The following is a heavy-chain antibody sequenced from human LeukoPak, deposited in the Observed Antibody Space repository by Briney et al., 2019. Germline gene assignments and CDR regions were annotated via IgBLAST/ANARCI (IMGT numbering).Heavy chain of an antibody. CDR1: GDSISTTSIY. Sequence: SETLSLTCNVSGDSISTTSIYWGWIRQPPGQGLEWIGSMHHSGITYYNPSLKSRASISVDTSKNQFSLRLSSVTAADTAVYYCARDLWMVRGVDIYYFDYWGQGTLVTVSS. J-gene: IGHJ4*02. V-gene: IGHV4-39*07. CDR3: ARDLWMVRGVDIYYFDY. CDR2: MHHSGIT. D-gene: IGHD3-10*01.